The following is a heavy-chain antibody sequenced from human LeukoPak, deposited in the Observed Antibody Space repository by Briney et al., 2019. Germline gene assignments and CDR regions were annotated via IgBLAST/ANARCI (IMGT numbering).Heavy chain of an antibody. V-gene: IGHV3-30-3*01. D-gene: IGHD2-2*01. J-gene: IGHJ6*02. CDR1: GFTFSSYA. CDR3: ARDSATQPRDIVVVPAAMHYYYYYGMDV. CDR2: ISYDGSNK. Sequence: GRSLRLSCAASGFTFSSYAMHWVRQAPGKGLEWVAVISYDGSNKYYADSVKGRFTISRDNSKNTLYLQMNSLRAEDTAVYYCARDSATQPRDIVVVPAAMHYYYYYGMDVWGQGTLVTVSS.